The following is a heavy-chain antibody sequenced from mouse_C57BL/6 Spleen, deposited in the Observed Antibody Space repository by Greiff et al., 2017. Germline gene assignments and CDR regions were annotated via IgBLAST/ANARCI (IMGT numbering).Heavy chain of an antibody. CDR1: GYSITSGYY. J-gene: IGHJ2*01. Sequence: EVKLQESGPGLVKPSQSLSLTCSVTGYSITSGYYWNWIRQFPGNKLEWMGYISYDSSNNYNPTLKNRISITLDTTKNQFFMNLNSVTNEDTATCNCDRKSYYDSNLFDYWGQGTTRTVSS. CDR3: DRKSYYDSNLFDY. V-gene: IGHV3-6*01. D-gene: IGHD2-4*01. CDR2: ISYDSSN.